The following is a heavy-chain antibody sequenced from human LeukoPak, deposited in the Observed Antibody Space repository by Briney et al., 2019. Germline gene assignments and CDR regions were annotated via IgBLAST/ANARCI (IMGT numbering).Heavy chain of an antibody. CDR3: ARSQQLSFNYYYYYMDV. D-gene: IGHD5-18*01. V-gene: IGHV1-18*01. CDR2: ISAYNGNT. Sequence: ASVKVSCKASGYTFTSYGISWVRQAPGQGLEWMGWISAYNGNTNYAQKLQGRVTMTTDTSTSTAYMELSRLRSDDTAVYYCARSQQLSFNYYYYYMDVWGKGTTVTVSS. J-gene: IGHJ6*03. CDR1: GYTFTSYG.